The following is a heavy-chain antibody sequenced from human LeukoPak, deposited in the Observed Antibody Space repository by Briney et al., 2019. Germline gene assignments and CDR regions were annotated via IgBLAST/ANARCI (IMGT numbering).Heavy chain of an antibody. CDR2: INTNTGNP. Sequence: ASVKVSCKASGYTFTSYAMNWVRQAPGQGLEWMGWINTNTGNPTYAQGFTGRFVFSLDTSVSTAYLQISSLKAEDTAVYYYARGTRVSTYCSSNSCYYYFDYWGQGTLVTVSS. V-gene: IGHV7-4-1*02. D-gene: IGHD2-2*01. CDR1: GYTFTSYA. J-gene: IGHJ4*02. CDR3: ARGTRVSTYCSSNSCYYYFDY.